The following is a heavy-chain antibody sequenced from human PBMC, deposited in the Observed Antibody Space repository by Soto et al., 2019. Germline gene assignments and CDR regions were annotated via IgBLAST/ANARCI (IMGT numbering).Heavy chain of an antibody. CDR2: ISYDGSNK. D-gene: IGHD6-13*01. Sequence: QVQLVESGGGVVQPGRSLRLSCAASGFTFSSYAMHWVRQAPGNGLEWVAVISYDGSNKHYADSVKGRFTISRDNSKNTLYLQMNSLRAEDTAVYYCARVNSSSWYEYDAFDIWGQGTMVTVSS. CDR3: ARVNSSSWYEYDAFDI. V-gene: IGHV3-30-3*01. CDR1: GFTFSSYA. J-gene: IGHJ3*02.